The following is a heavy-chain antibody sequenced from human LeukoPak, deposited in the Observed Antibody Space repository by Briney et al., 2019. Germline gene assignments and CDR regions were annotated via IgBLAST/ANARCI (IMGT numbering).Heavy chain of an antibody. CDR3: ARGTEMSKIAGHYSFHQ. D-gene: IGHD5-24*01. J-gene: IGHJ4*02. V-gene: IGHV4-4*07. CDR2: IYSSGTF. Sequence: SETLSLTCSVSGGSISGYYWTWVRQPAGRGLEWIGRIYSSGTFYSNPSLGSRVTISLDASNNQFSLKLTSVTAADTAVYYCARGTEMSKIAGHYSFHQWGRGTLVRVFS. CDR1: GGSISGYY.